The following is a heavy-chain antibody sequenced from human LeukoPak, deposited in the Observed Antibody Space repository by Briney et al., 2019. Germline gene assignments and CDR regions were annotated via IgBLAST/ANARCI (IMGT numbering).Heavy chain of an antibody. Sequence: GGSLRLSCAASGFTFSSNSMSWVRQAPGKGLEWVSYISSGVGTIYYADSVKGRFTISRDNAKNSLYLQMNSLRAEDTAVYYCPLELGEGFDYWGQGTLVTASS. V-gene: IGHV3-48*01. CDR3: PLELGEGFDY. D-gene: IGHD1-7*01. CDR1: GFTFSSNS. CDR2: ISSGVGTI. J-gene: IGHJ4*02.